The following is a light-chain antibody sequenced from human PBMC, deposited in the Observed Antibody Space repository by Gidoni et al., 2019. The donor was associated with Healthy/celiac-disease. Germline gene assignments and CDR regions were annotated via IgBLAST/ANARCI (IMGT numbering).Light chain of an antibody. CDR2: DVS. Sequence: QSALTQPASASGSPGQSITISCTGTSSDVSGYNYVSWYQQHPGKAPKLMIYDVSNRPSGVSNRFSGSKSGNTASLTISGLQAEDEADYYCSSYTSSSSNYVFGTGTKVTVL. V-gene: IGLV2-14*03. CDR3: SSYTSSSSNYV. J-gene: IGLJ1*01. CDR1: SSDVSGYNY.